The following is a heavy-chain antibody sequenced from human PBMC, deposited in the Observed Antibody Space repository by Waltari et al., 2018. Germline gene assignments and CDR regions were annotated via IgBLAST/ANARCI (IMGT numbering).Heavy chain of an antibody. CDR1: GGSISSHY. V-gene: IGHV4-59*11. CDR2: IYYSGST. J-gene: IGHJ4*02. CDR3: ARRYYDSTGVCFDY. Sequence: QVQLQESGPGLVKPSETLSLTCTVSGGSISSHYWSWIRQPPGKGLEWIGYIYYSGSTNYNTSLKSRVTISVDTSKNQFSLKLSSVTAADTAVYYCARRYYDSTGVCFDYWGQGTLVTVSS. D-gene: IGHD3-22*01.